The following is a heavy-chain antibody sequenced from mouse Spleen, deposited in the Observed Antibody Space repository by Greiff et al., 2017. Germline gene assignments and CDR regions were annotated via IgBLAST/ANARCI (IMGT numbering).Heavy chain of an antibody. CDR1: GYTFTNYW. CDR3: AMGDGYSLDY. D-gene: IGHD2-3*01. J-gene: IGHJ2*01. V-gene: IGHV1-63*01. Sequence: VQLQQSGAELVRPGTSVKMSCKASGYTFTNYWIGWAKQRPGHGLEWIGDIYPGGGYTNYNEKFKGKATLTADKSSSTAYMQFSSLTSEDSAIYYCAMGDGYSLDYWGQGTTLTVSS. CDR2: IYPGGGYT.